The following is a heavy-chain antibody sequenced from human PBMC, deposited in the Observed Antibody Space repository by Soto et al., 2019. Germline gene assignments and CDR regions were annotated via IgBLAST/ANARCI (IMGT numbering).Heavy chain of an antibody. D-gene: IGHD3-9*01. J-gene: IGHJ1*01. CDR2: IIPIFGTT. CDR1: GGTFNTYT. CDR3: AIRPRYSLTTSDIMDN. Sequence: VPLVQSGTDVNKPGSSVTVSCNSSGGTFNTYTFSWVRQAPGPGLEWMCSIIPIFGTTHYAQSFQGRLSISAAQSSTTTYLVLRSLTPLDTAIFYCAIRPRYSLTTSDIMDNWGKGTLDTVAS. V-gene: IGHV1-69*01.